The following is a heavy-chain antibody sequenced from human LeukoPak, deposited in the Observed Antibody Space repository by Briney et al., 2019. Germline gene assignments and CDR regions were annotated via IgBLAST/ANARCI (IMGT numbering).Heavy chain of an antibody. J-gene: IGHJ4*02. CDR1: GFTFSNYN. CDR3: AREEGTTSGYYRLDY. D-gene: IGHD3-3*01. CDR2: ITTSSSTI. V-gene: IGHV3-48*01. Sequence: GGSLRLSCAASGFTFSNYNMIWVRQAPGKGLDWVSYITTSSSTIYYADSVKGRFTISRDNAKNSLYLQMNSLRAEDTAVYYCAREEGTTSGYYRLDYWGQGALVTVSS.